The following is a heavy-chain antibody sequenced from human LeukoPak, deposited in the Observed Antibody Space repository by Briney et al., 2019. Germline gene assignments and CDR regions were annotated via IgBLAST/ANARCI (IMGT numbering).Heavy chain of an antibody. D-gene: IGHD4-23*01. CDR1: GFTFSSYS. Sequence: QPGGSLRLSCAASGFTFSSYSMNWVRQAPGKGLEWVSYISSSGSTIYYADSVKGRFTISRDNAKNSLYLQMNSLRAEDTAVYYCARAAYGGNSGPSYWGQGTLVTVSS. CDR3: ARAAYGGNSGPSY. V-gene: IGHV3-48*04. J-gene: IGHJ4*02. CDR2: ISSSGSTI.